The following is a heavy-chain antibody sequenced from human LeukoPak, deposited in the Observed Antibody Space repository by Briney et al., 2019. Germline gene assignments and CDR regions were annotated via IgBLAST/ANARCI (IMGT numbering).Heavy chain of an antibody. CDR1: GFTFSSYS. CDR2: ISSSSSTI. Sequence: GGSLRLSCAASGFTFSSYSMNWVRQAPGKGLEWVSYISSSSSTIYYADSVKGRFTISRDNAKNSLYLQMNSLRAEDTAVYYCARGPFYGDYVGGAFDIWGQGTMDTVSS. V-gene: IGHV3-48*01. J-gene: IGHJ3*02. D-gene: IGHD4-17*01. CDR3: ARGPFYGDYVGGAFDI.